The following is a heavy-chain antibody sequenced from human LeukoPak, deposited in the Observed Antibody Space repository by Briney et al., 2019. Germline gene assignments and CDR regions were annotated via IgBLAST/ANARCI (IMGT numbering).Heavy chain of an antibody. J-gene: IGHJ4*02. V-gene: IGHV1-24*01. CDR2: FDPEDDET. Sequence: ASVKVSCKVSGYTLTELSMHWVRQAPGKGLEWMGIFDPEDDETIYAQKFQGRVTMTEDTSTDTAYMELSSLRSEDTAVYYCATGDSGSYRFGYWGQGTLVTVSS. CDR3: ATGDSGSYRFGY. CDR1: GYTLTELS. D-gene: IGHD1-26*01.